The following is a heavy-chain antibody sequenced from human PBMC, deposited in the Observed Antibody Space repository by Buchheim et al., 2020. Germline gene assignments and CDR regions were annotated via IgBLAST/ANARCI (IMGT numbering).Heavy chain of an antibody. CDR3: ARDKPYDYGDYGGFDY. J-gene: IGHJ4*02. CDR1: GFTFSSYG. Sequence: QVQLVESGGGVVQPGRSLRLSCAASGFTFSSYGMHWVRQAPGKGLEWVAVIWYDGSNKYYADSVKGRFTIYSDNSKNTLYLQMNSLRAEDTAVYYCARDKPYDYGDYGGFDYWGQGTL. D-gene: IGHD4-17*01. CDR2: IWYDGSNK. V-gene: IGHV3-33*01.